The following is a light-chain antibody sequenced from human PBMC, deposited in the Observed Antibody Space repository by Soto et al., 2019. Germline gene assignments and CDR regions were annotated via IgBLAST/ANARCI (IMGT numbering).Light chain of an antibody. CDR3: QQYGTSRRT. V-gene: IGKV3-20*01. CDR1: QSVTSNA. Sequence: EIVLTQSSATLSLSPGERATLSCRSSQSVTSNALAWYQQKPGQAPRLLIYGASSRATGIPDRFSGSGSGTDFSLTISRLEPEDFAVYYCQQYGTSRRTFGQGTKVDIK. CDR2: GAS. J-gene: IGKJ1*01.